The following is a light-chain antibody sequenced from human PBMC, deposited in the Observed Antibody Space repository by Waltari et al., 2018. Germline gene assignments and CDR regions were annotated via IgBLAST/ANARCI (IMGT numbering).Light chain of an antibody. CDR2: GAS. V-gene: IGKV3-20*01. J-gene: IGKJ1*01. CDR3: QNHGSLPVV. CDR1: QSVSRY. Sequence: EIVLTQSPGTLSLSPGERATLSCRASQSVSRYLIWYQQKPGQAPRLLIYGASIRAAGIPDRFSGSGSGTDFSLTISRLEPEDFAVYYCQNHGSLPVVFGRGTKVEIK.